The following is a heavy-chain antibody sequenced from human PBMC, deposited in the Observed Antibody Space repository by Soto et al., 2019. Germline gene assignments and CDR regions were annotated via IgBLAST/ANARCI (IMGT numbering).Heavy chain of an antibody. J-gene: IGHJ4*02. D-gene: IGHD3-10*01. V-gene: IGHV1-3*01. CDR1: GYTFTSYA. CDR3: ARDSPLWFGELSRDHFDY. CDR2: INAGNGNT. Sequence: ASVKVSCKASGYTFTSYAMHWVRQAPGQRLEWMGWINAGNGNTKYSQKFQGRVTITRDTSASTAYMELSSLRSEDTAVYYCARDSPLWFGELSRDHFDYWGQGTLVTVSS.